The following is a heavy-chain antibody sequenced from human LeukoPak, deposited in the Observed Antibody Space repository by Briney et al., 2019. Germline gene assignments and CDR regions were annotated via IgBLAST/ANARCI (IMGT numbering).Heavy chain of an antibody. CDR2: IYYSRST. CDR1: GGSISSYY. D-gene: IGHD6-19*01. CDR3: ARDKVAGMFDY. Sequence: SETLSLTCTVSGGSISSYYWSWIRQPPGKGLEWIGYIYYSRSTNYNPSLKSRVTISVDTSKNQLSLRLSSVTAADTAVYYCARDKVAGMFDYWGQGTLVTVSS. V-gene: IGHV4-59*01. J-gene: IGHJ4*02.